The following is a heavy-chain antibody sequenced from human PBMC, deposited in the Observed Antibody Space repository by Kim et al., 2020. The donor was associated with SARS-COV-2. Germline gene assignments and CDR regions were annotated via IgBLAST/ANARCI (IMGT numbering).Heavy chain of an antibody. CDR2: ISSTGATI. J-gene: IGHJ4*02. D-gene: IGHD4-17*01. CDR1: GFTFTSYS. V-gene: IGHV3-48*04. CDR3: ARGYYGDYTGLDS. Sequence: GGSLRLSCAASGFTFTSYSMNWVRQAPGKGLEWVSYISSTGATIYYADSVEGRFTVSRDSASNSLYLQMNSLRAEYTAVYYCARGYYGDYTGLDSWGQGTLVTVSS.